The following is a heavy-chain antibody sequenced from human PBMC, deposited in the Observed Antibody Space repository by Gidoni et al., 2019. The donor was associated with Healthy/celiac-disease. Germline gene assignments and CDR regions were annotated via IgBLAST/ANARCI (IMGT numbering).Heavy chain of an antibody. J-gene: IGHJ4*02. CDR3: ARGGSDYGDYDGRDY. CDR1: GFTLRAYY. CDR2: ISSSGSTI. Sequence: QVQLVESGGGWVKPGGYLRPSCAASGFTLRAYYMSWTRQAPGKGLEWVSYISSSGSTIYYADSVKGRFTISRDNAKNSLYLQMNSLRAEDTAVYYCARGGSDYGDYDGRDYWGQGTLVTVSS. D-gene: IGHD4-17*01. V-gene: IGHV3-11*01.